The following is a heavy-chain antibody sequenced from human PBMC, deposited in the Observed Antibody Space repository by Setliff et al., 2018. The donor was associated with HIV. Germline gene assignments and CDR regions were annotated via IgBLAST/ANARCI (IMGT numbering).Heavy chain of an antibody. CDR3: ARAAAGNTGPFDL. Sequence: SETLSLTCTVSDSGTYYWSWIRQPAGKGLEWIGRVSSRGDTNYNPSLKSRVTMSVDASKNQFSLKLTSVTASDTAVYYCARAAAGNTGPFDLWGQGFTVTVSS. CDR1: DSGTYY. D-gene: IGHD3-3*02. CDR2: VSSRGDT. V-gene: IGHV4-4*07. J-gene: IGHJ6*02.